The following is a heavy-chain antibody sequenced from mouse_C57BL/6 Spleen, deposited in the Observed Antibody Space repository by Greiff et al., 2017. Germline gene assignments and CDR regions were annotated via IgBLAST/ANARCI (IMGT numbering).Heavy chain of an antibody. J-gene: IGHJ2*01. CDR1: GYSFTSYY. D-gene: IGHD2-12*01. CDR3: AGDCYSGGVGDY. CDR2: IYPGSGNT. Sequence: QVQLQQSGPELVKPGASVKISCKASGYSFTSYYIHWVKQRPGQGLEWIGWIYPGSGNTKYNEKFKGKATLTADTSSSTAYMQLSSLPSEDSAVYYCAGDCYSGGVGDYWGQGTTLTVSS. V-gene: IGHV1-66*01.